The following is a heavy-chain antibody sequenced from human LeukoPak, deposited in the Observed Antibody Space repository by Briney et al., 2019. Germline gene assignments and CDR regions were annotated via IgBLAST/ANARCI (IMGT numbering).Heavy chain of an antibody. CDR3: ARDPSGTYGNYWHFDL. J-gene: IGHJ2*01. CDR1: GGSISTSSYY. CDR2: INYSGST. Sequence: SETLSLTCTVSGGSISTSSYYWGWIRQPPGKGLEWIGYINYSGSTDYNPSLKSRVAISVDTSKNQFSLRLSSMTIADTAVYYCARDPSGTYGNYWHFDLWGRGTLVTVSS. D-gene: IGHD1-26*01. V-gene: IGHV4-61*01.